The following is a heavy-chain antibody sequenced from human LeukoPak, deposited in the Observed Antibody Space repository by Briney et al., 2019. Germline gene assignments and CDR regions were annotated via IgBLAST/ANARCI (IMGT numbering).Heavy chain of an antibody. CDR2: FSNGAT. Sequence: PSETLSLTCAVSGASISSRNYWGWIRQPPEKGLEWIGTFSNGATYYTPSLKSRVTISIDTSRNEFSLKLSSVTAADTAVYYCARDSNSRRFGYWGQGTLVAVSS. CDR1: GASISSRNY. V-gene: IGHV4-38-2*02. CDR3: ARDSNSRRFGY. D-gene: IGHD4-11*01. J-gene: IGHJ4*02.